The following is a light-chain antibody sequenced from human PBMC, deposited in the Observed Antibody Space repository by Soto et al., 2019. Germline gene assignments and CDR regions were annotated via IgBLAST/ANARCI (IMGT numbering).Light chain of an antibody. CDR2: AAS. Sequence: DIQMTQSPSSLSASVGDRVTITCRASQSISSYLNWYQQKPGKAPKLLIYAASSLQSGVPSRFSGSGSGTDFTLTISSPQPEDFATYYCQQNYNTPPAFGGGTKVEIK. CDR1: QSISSY. V-gene: IGKV1-39*01. J-gene: IGKJ4*01. CDR3: QQNYNTPPA.